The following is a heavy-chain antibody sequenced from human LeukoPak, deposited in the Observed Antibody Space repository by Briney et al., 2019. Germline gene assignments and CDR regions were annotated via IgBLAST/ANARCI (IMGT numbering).Heavy chain of an antibody. CDR1: GFKFDDHG. D-gene: IGHD1-26*01. CDR2: INWDGGST. CDR3: VTGGSGTYYN. J-gene: IGHJ4*02. V-gene: IGHV3-20*04. Sequence: GGSLRLSCAASGFKFDDHGMSWVRQDPGKGLEWVSSINWDGGSTFYSDSVKGRFTISRDNVKNSLYLQMTTLRVDDTAFYYCVTGGSGTYYNWGQGALVTVSS.